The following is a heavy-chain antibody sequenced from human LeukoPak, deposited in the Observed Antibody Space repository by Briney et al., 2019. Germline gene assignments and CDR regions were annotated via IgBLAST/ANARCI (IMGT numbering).Heavy chain of an antibody. D-gene: IGHD1-7*01. CDR3: ARGFRNYETSDI. CDR2: IYYSGTT. Sequence: SQTLSLTCTVSGGSISSGDYYWSWIRQPPGKGLEWIGYIYYSGTTYYNLSLKNRVTISVDRSKNQFSLKLSSVTAADTAVYYCARGFRNYETSDIWGHGTMVTVSS. V-gene: IGHV4-30-4*01. J-gene: IGHJ3*02. CDR1: GGSISSGDYY.